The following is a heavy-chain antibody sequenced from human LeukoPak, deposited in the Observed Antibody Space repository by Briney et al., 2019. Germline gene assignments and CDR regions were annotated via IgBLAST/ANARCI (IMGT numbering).Heavy chain of an antibody. Sequence: ASVKVSCRASGYTFTTYGITWVRQARGQGLEWLGWISTYNGKTNYAQKFQGRATMTTDTSTSTAYMALRPLRSDDTAVYFCARVQVLIVPAAINYWGQGTLVTVSS. J-gene: IGHJ4*02. D-gene: IGHD2-2*01. CDR2: ISTYNGKT. V-gene: IGHV1-18*01. CDR3: ARVQVLIVPAAINY. CDR1: GYTFTTYG.